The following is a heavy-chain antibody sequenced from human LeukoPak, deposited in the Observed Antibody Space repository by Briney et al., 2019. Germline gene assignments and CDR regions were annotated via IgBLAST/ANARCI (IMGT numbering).Heavy chain of an antibody. J-gene: IGHJ4*02. D-gene: IGHD4-17*01. Sequence: ASVKVSCKASGYTFTGYYMHWVRQAPGQGLEWMGCINPNSGGTNYAQKFQGRVTMTRDTSISTAYMELSRLRSDDTAVYYCARAPLHYGDPNLDYWGQGTLVTVSS. CDR1: GYTFTGYY. CDR3: ARAPLHYGDPNLDY. V-gene: IGHV1-2*02. CDR2: INPNSGGT.